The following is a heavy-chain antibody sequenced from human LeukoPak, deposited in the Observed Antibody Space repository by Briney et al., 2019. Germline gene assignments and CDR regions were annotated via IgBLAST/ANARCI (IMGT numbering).Heavy chain of an antibody. CDR1: GYSISTAYY. D-gene: IGHD3-10*01. V-gene: IGHV4-38-2*02. J-gene: IGHJ3*02. CDR3: ARASMVGAFDI. CDR2: IHHSGST. Sequence: SETLSLTCTVSGYSISTAYYWGWIRQPPGKGLESIGSIHHSGSTYYNPSLKSRVTVSVDTSKNQFSLKLRSVTAADTAVYYCARASMVGAFDIWGQGTMVTVSS.